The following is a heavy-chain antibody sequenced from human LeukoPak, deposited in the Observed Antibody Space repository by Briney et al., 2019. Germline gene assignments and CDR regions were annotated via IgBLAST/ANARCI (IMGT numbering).Heavy chain of an antibody. J-gene: IGHJ4*02. CDR2: IYNSGST. D-gene: IGHD6-13*01. CDR1: GGSISSYY. CDR3: AREAIAAAVDY. Sequence: PSETLSLTCTVSGGSISSYYWSWIRQPPGKGLEWLGYIYNSGSTNYNPSLKSRVTISVDTSKNQFSLKLTSVTAADTAVYYCAREAIAAAVDYWGQGTLVTVSS. V-gene: IGHV4-59*01.